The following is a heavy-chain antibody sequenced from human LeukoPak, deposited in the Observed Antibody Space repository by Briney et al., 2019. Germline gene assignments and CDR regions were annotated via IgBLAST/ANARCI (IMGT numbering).Heavy chain of an antibody. J-gene: IGHJ4*02. CDR2: ISYDGSNK. V-gene: IGHV3-30*04. D-gene: IGHD6-6*01. Sequence: GGSLRLSCAASGFTFSSYAMHWVRQAPGKGLEWVAVISYDGSNKYYADSVKGRFTISRDNSKNTLYLQMNSLRAEDTAVYYCARGEYSRGSWGQGTLVTVSS. CDR1: GFTFSSYA. CDR3: ARGEYSRGS.